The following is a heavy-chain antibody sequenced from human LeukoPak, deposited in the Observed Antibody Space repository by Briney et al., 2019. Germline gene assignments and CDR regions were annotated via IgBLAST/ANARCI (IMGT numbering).Heavy chain of an antibody. CDR1: GGSFSGYY. D-gene: IGHD5-12*01. J-gene: IGHJ6*03. Sequence: SETLSLTXAVYGGSFSGYYWSWIRQPPGKGLEWIGEINHSGSTNYNPSLKSRVTISVDTSKNQFSLKLSSVTAADTAVYYCARSGGLRSYYYMDVWGKGTTVTVSS. CDR3: ARSGGLRSYYYMDV. V-gene: IGHV4-34*01. CDR2: INHSGST.